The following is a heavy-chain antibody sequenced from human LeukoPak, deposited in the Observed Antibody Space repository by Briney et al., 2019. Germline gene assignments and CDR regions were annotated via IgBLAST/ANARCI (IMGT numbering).Heavy chain of an antibody. CDR2: ISAGFTI. Sequence: GGSLRLSCAASGFTFSDYFMSWFRQAPGKGLEWVSYISAGFTIFYADSVKGRFTISRDSAENSVFLQMKSLRAEDTAVYYCAGGQVGGSPASHPYWGLGTLVTVSS. J-gene: IGHJ4*02. CDR1: GFTFSDYF. CDR3: AGGQVGGSPASHPY. D-gene: IGHD5-12*01. V-gene: IGHV3-11*01.